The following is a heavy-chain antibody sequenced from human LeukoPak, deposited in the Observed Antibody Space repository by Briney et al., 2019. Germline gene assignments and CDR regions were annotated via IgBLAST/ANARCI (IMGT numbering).Heavy chain of an antibody. CDR1: GFTFSSYA. V-gene: IGHV3-74*01. J-gene: IGHJ4*02. CDR2: INSDGSST. Sequence: GGSLRLSCAASGFTFSSYAMSWVRQAPGKGLVWVSRINSDGSSTSYADSVKGRFTISRDNAKNTLYLQMNSLRAEDTAVYYCARAGWHCSGGSCYLGYWGQGTLVTVSS. CDR3: ARAGWHCSGGSCYLGY. D-gene: IGHD2-15*01.